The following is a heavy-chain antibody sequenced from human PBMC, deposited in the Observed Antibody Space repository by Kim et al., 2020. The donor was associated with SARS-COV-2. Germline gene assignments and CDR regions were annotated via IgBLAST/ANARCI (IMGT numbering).Heavy chain of an antibody. V-gene: IGHV1-18*01. Sequence: QKLQGRVTLTTDTSTSTAYMELRSLRSDDTAVYYCARAFDYGGTPYYFDYWGQGTLVTVSS. CDR3: ARAFDYGGTPYYFDY. D-gene: IGHD4-17*01. J-gene: IGHJ4*02.